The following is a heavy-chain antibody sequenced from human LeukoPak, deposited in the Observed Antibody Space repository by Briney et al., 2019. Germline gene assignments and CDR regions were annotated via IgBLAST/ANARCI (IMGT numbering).Heavy chain of an antibody. V-gene: IGHV1-69*04. CDR2: IIPILGIA. CDR3: ARDTRPYYYDSSVTDWFDP. D-gene: IGHD3-22*01. CDR1: GGTFSSYA. J-gene: IGHJ5*02. Sequence: SVKVSCKASGGTFSSYAISWVRQAPGQGLEWMGRIIPILGIANYAQKLQGRVTITADKSTSTAYMELSSLRSEDTAVYYCARDTRPYYYDSSVTDWFDPWGQGTLVTVSS.